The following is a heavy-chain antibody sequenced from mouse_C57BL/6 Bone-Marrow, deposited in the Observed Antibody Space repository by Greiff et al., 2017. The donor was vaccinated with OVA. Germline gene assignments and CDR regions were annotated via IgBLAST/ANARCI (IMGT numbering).Heavy chain of an antibody. J-gene: IGHJ4*01. CDR2: IRLKSDNYAT. Sequence: EVKLMESGGGLVQPGGSMKLSCVASGFTFSNYWMNWVRQSPEKGLEWVAQIRLKSDNYATHYAESVKGRFTISRDDSKSSVYLQMHNLRAEDTVIYYCTGGYGNYPYYAIGDWGKGTSVTVSS. V-gene: IGHV6-3*01. D-gene: IGHD2-1*01. CDR3: TGGYGNYPYYAIGD. CDR1: GFTFSNYW.